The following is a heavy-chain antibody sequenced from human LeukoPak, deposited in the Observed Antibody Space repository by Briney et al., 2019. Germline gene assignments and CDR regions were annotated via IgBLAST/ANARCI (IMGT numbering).Heavy chain of an antibody. D-gene: IGHD5-18*01. CDR2: FDPEDGET. CDR1: GYTLTELS. Sequence: ASVKVSCKVSGYTLTELSMHWVRQAPGKGLEWMGGFDPEDGETIYAQKFQGRVTMTEDTSTDTAYMELSSLRSEDTAVYYCATGLFFQVDTAMATMPYFDYWGQGTLVTVSS. V-gene: IGHV1-24*01. J-gene: IGHJ4*02. CDR3: ATGLFFQVDTAMATMPYFDY.